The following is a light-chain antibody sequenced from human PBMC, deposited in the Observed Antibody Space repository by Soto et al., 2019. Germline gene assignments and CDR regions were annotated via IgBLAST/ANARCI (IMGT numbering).Light chain of an antibody. J-gene: IGLJ2*01. V-gene: IGLV1-40*01. CDR1: GSNIGAGYE. Sequence: QSMLTQPPSVSGAPGQRVTISCTGSGSNIGAGYEVHWYQQLPGTAPKLLIYADTNRPSGVPDRFSASTSGTSASLAITGLQAEDEADYYCQSYDSSLSGSRIFGGGTKVTVL. CDR2: ADT. CDR3: QSYDSSLSGSRI.